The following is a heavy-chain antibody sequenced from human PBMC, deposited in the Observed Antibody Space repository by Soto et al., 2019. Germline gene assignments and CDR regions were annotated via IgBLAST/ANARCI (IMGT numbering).Heavy chain of an antibody. CDR1: GGSIGSGDYY. CDR2: IFHSGST. D-gene: IGHD3-22*01. J-gene: IGHJ4*02. CDR3: ARARGRYYYDGSGYLFYFDY. Sequence: SETLSLTCTVSGGSIGSGDYYWSWIRQPPGKGLEWIGHIFHSGSTDYNPSLKSRVTISVDTSKNQFSLRLNSVTASDTAVYYCARARGRYYYDGSGYLFYFDYWGQGTVVTVSS. V-gene: IGHV4-30-4*01.